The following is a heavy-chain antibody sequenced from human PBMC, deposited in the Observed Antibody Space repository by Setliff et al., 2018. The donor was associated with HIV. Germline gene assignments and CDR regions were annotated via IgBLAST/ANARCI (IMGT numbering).Heavy chain of an antibody. CDR3: ARQILRGVWLTDY. CDR1: GFTFSDYY. J-gene: IGHJ4*02. Sequence: GGSLRLSCAASGFTFSDYYMSWIRQAPGKGLEWVSYISSSSSYTNYADSVKGRFTISRDNAKNTLYLQMNSLRPDDTAVYYCARQILRGVWLTDYWGQGTLVTVSS. CDR2: ISSSSSYT. V-gene: IGHV3-11*06. D-gene: IGHD5-12*01.